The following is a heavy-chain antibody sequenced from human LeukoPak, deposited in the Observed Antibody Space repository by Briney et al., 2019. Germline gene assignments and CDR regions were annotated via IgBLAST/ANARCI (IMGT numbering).Heavy chain of an antibody. CDR1: GGSIFSTSYY. J-gene: IGHJ5*02. Sequence: SETLSLTCTVSGGSIFSTSYYWGWIRQPPGKGLEWIGEINHRGSTNYNPSLKSRVTISVDTSKNQFSLKLSSVTAADTAVYYCARGGSSGYTTWGQGTLVTVSS. D-gene: IGHD3-22*01. V-gene: IGHV4-39*07. CDR3: ARGGSSGYTT. CDR2: INHRGST.